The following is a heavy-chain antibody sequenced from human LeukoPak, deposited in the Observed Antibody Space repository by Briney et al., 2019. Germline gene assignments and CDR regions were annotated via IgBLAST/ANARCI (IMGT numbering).Heavy chain of an antibody. J-gene: IGHJ4*02. D-gene: IGHD3-22*01. Sequence: GGSLRLSCAASGFTFSSYAMHWVRQAPGKGLEWVAVIWYDGSNKYYADSVKGRFTISRDNSKNTLYLQMNSLRPEDTAVFFCARDSYYYSSDYYPFDYWGQGTLVTVSS. CDR2: IWYDGSNK. V-gene: IGHV3-33*08. CDR3: ARDSYYYSSDYYPFDY. CDR1: GFTFSSYA.